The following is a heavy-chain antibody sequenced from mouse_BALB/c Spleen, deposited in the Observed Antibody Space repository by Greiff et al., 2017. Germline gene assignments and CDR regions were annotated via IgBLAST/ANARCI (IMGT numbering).Heavy chain of an antibody. V-gene: IGHV3-6*02. CDR2: ISYDGSN. CDR3: ARDRGYGNPFAY. Sequence: DVQLQESGPGLVKPSQSLSLTCSVTGYSITSGYYWNWIRQFPGNKLEWMGYISYDGSNNYNPSLKNRISITRDTSKNQFFLKLNSVTTEDTATYYCARDRGYGNPFAYWGQGTLVTVSA. J-gene: IGHJ3*01. D-gene: IGHD2-10*02. CDR1: GYSITSGYY.